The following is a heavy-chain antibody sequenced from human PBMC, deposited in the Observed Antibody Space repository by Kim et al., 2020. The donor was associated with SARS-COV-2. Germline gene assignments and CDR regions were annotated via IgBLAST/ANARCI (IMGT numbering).Heavy chain of an antibody. J-gene: IGHJ5*02. CDR3: ARDPNMYMGAYGSNWFDP. D-gene: IGHD3-10*01. Sequence: GGSLRLSCAASGFTFSSYAMHWVRQAPGKGLEWVAVISYDGSNKYYADSVKGRFTISRDNSKNTLYLQMNSLRAEDTAVYYCARDPNMYMGAYGSNWFDPWGQGTLVTVSS. CDR1: GFTFSSYA. CDR2: ISYDGSNK. V-gene: IGHV3-30*04.